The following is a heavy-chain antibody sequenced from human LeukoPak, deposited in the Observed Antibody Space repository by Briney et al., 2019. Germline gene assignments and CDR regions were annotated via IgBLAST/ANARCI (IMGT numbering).Heavy chain of an antibody. V-gene: IGHV3-23*01. CDR1: GFTFSSYA. D-gene: IGHD5-12*01. CDR2: IRGSGGST. J-gene: IGHJ4*02. Sequence: GGSLRLSCVASGFTFSSYAMSWVRQAPGKGLEWVSAIRGSGGSTYYADSVKGRFTISRDNSKNTLYLQVNSLRAEDTGVYFCARDSSYSGYDFDYWGQGILVTVSS. CDR3: ARDSSYSGYDFDY.